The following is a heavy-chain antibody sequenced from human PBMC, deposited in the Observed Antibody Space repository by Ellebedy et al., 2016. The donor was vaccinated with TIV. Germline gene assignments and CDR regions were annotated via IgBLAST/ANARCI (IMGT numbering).Heavy chain of an antibody. CDR1: RFTFSSSA. CDR3: AKWGWIGYYDY. V-gene: IGHV3-23*01. D-gene: IGHD3-3*01. Sequence: GGSLSLSCAASRFTFSSSAMSWVRQAPGKGLEWVSAISSISGSTYYADSVKGRFTISRDDSKGTLYLQMNSLRAEDTAVYYCAKWGWIGYYDYWGHGTLVTVSS. CDR2: ISSISGST. J-gene: IGHJ4*01.